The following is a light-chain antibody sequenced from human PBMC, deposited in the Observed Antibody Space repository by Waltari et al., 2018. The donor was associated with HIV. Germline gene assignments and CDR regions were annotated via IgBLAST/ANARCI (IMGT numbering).Light chain of an antibody. J-gene: IGLJ1*01. CDR3: CSYAGGNNYV. V-gene: IGLV2-8*01. CDR1: SRDVGDYNC. Sequence: QSALTQPPSASGSPGQSVTISCTGTSRDVGDYNCVSWSQQHPGKAPKLIIFEVTKRPSGVPDRFSAAKSGNTASLTVSGLQAEDEADYYCCSYAGGNNYVFGTGTKVTVL. CDR2: EVT.